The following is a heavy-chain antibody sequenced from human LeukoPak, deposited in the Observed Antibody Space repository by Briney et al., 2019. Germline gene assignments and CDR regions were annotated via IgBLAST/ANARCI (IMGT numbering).Heavy chain of an antibody. CDR1: GGTFSSYA. CDR3: ARYYYDSSGYYSHWFDY. J-gene: IGHJ4*02. Sequence: SSVKVSCKASGGTFSSYAISWVRQAPGQGIEWMGRIIPILGIANYAQKFQGRVTITADNSTSKAYMELSSLRSEDTAVYYCARYYYDSSGYYSHWFDYWGQGTLVTVSS. CDR2: IIPILGIA. D-gene: IGHD3-22*01. V-gene: IGHV1-69*04.